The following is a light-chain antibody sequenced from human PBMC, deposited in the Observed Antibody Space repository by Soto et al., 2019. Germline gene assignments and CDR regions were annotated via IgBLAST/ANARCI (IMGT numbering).Light chain of an antibody. CDR3: QHYNSYLT. J-gene: IGKJ3*01. Sequence: DIQMTQFPSTLSASVGDRVTITCRASQSISSWLAWYQQKPGKAPQLLIYDASSLESGVPSRFSGSGSGTEFTLTISSLQPDDFATYYCQHYNSYLTFGPGTKVEIK. V-gene: IGKV1-5*01. CDR1: QSISSW. CDR2: DAS.